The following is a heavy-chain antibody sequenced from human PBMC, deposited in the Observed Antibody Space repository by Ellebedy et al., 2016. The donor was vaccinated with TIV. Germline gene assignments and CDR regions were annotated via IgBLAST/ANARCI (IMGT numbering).Heavy chain of an antibody. Sequence: GESLKISCVASGFTFSNFGMSWVRQAPGKGLEWVSTISLYNTHYADSVKGRFTISRDNSKNTLYLQMRSLRAEDTSVYYCSFKGVATRVYWGQGTLVTVSS. V-gene: IGHV3-23*01. CDR1: GFTFSNFG. CDR2: ISLYNT. D-gene: IGHD4-23*01. J-gene: IGHJ4*02. CDR3: SFKGVATRVY.